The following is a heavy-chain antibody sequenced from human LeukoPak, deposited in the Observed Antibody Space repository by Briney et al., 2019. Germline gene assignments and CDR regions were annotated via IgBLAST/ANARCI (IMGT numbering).Heavy chain of an antibody. J-gene: IGHJ5*01. D-gene: IGHD3-22*01. CDR1: GCSISSYY. V-gene: IGHV4-4*07. Sequence: PSETLSLTCTVSGCSISSYYWSWIRQPAAKGLEGIGRIYTSGSTNYNPPLKSRVTMSVDTSKNHFSLKLSSVTAADTAVYYCASGWGRQVLITTSRRSFWFDSWGQGTLVTVSS. CDR3: ASGWGRQVLITTSRRSFWFDS. CDR2: IYTSGST.